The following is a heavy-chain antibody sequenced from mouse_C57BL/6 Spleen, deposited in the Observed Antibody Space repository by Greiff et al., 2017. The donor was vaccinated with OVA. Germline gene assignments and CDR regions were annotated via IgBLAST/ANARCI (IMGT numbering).Heavy chain of an antibody. CDR2: ISYDGSN. CDR3: ARGSYGSTSYAMDY. Sequence: DVKLVESGPGLVKPSQSLSLTCSVTGYSITSGYYWNWIRQFPGNKLEWMGYISYDGSNNYNPSLKNRISITRDTSKNQFFLKLNSVTTEDTATYYCARGSYGSTSYAMDYWGQGTSVTVSS. CDR1: GYSITSGYY. V-gene: IGHV3-6*01. D-gene: IGHD1-1*01. J-gene: IGHJ4*01.